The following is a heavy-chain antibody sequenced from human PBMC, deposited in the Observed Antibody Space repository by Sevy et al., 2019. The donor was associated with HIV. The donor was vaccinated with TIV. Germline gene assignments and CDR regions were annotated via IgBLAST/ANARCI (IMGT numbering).Heavy chain of an antibody. J-gene: IGHJ6*02. Sequence: GGSLRLSCAASGFPFNDHAMHWVRQVPGKGLEWVSGISWNSRNIGYADSVKGRFTISRDNARHLVYLEMNSLRPEDTALYYCAKDINRGCDGVNCYSYYYYFCGLDVWGQGTTVTVSS. D-gene: IGHD2-21*01. CDR3: AKDINRGCDGVNCYSYYYYFCGLDV. V-gene: IGHV3-9*01. CDR1: GFPFNDHA. CDR2: ISWNSRNI.